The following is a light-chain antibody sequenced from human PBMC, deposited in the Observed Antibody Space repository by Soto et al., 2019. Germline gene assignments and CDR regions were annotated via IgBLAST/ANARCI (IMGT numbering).Light chain of an antibody. V-gene: IGKV3-20*01. J-gene: IGKJ1*01. CDR1: QSVSSSY. Sequence: EIVLTQSPGTLSLSPGERATLSCRASQSVSSSYLAWYQQKPGQAPRLLIYGASSRATGIPDRFSGSGSGTDFTLTISRLEPEDSAVYYCQQYGSSRRTFGQGTKVEIK. CDR2: GAS. CDR3: QQYGSSRRT.